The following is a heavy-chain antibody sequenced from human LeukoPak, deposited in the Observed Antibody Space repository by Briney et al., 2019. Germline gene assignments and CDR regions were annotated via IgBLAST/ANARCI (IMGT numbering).Heavy chain of an antibody. CDR2: INHSGFT. V-gene: IGHV4-34*01. CDR3: ARVSPDNWFDP. CDR1: GGPFTGYF. J-gene: IGHJ5*02. D-gene: IGHD3-9*01. Sequence: TSETLSLTCGVYGGPFTGYFWSWIRQAPGKGLEWIGEINHSGFTNYNPSLKSRVTISVDTSKSQFSLQLSSVTAADTAMYYCARVSPDNWFDPWGQGTLVTVSS.